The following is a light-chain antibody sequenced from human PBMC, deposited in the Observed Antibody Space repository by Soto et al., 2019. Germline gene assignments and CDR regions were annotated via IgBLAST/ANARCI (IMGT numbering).Light chain of an antibody. CDR3: TLYTSENAYV. CDR2: EVS. CDR1: STDFVSYNR. J-gene: IGLJ1*01. Sequence: QSVLTQPPSVSGSPGQSVTISCTGTSTDFVSYNRVSWYQQPPGTAPKLMIYEVSKRPSGVPDRFSGSKSGNTASLTISGLPAEDEADYYCTLYTSENAYVFGTGTKVTVL. V-gene: IGLV2-18*01.